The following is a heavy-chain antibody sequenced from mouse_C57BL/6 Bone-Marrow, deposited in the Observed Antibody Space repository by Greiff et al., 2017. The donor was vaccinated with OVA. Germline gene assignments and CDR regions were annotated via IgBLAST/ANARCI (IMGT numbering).Heavy chain of an antibody. J-gene: IGHJ1*03. CDR3: ARDADPPWYFDV. Sequence: EVKLVESGGGLVQSGRSLRLSCATSGFTFSDFYMEWVRQAPGKGLEWIAASRNKANDYTTEYSASVKGRFIVSRDTSQSSLYLQMNALRAEDTAIYYCARDADPPWYFDVWGTGTTVTVSS. CDR2: SRNKANDYTT. CDR1: GFTFSDFY. V-gene: IGHV7-1*01.